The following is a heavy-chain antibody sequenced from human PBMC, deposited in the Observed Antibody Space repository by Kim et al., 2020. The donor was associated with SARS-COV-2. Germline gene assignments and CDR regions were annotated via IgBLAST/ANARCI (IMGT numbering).Heavy chain of an antibody. Sequence: GGSLRLSCAASGFTFSSYWMHWVRQAPGKGLVWVSRINSDGSSTSYADSVKGRFTISRDNAKNTLYLQMNSLRAEDTAVYYCATHPRSLPLYYDFWSPVDVWGKGTTVTVSS. V-gene: IGHV3-74*01. J-gene: IGHJ6*04. CDR2: INSDGSST. CDR1: GFTFSSYW. D-gene: IGHD3-3*01. CDR3: ATHPRSLPLYYDFWSPVDV.